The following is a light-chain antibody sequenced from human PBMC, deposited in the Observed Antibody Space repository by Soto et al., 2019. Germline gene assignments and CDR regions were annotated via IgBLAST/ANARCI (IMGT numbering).Light chain of an antibody. J-gene: IGKJ1*01. CDR3: QQSYSTLRT. Sequence: IVLPQSPGTLSFSPGERATLSCRASQSVSSNLAWYQQKPGQAPRLLIYGASTRATGIPARFSGSGSGTDFTLTISSLQPEDFATYYCQQSYSTLRTFGQGTKVDI. V-gene: IGKV3-15*01. CDR2: GAS. CDR1: QSVSSN.